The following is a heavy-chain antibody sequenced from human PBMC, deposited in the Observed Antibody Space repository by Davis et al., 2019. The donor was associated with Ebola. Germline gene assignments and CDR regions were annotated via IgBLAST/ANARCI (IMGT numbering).Heavy chain of an antibody. CDR2: ISGSGGST. V-gene: IGHV3-23*01. CDR3: AKAGQWLVFYYFDY. Sequence: GESLKISCAASGFTFSDYYMSWIRQAPGKGLEWVSAISGSGGSTYYADSVKGRFTISRDNSKNTLYLQMNSLRAEDTAVYYCAKAGQWLVFYYFDYWGQGTLVTVSS. J-gene: IGHJ4*02. D-gene: IGHD6-19*01. CDR1: GFTFSDYY.